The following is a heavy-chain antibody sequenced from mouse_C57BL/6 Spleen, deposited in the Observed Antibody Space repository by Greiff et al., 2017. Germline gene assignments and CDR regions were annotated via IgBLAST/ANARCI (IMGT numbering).Heavy chain of an antibody. CDR3: TRNDYDEDAMDY. CDR2: ISSGGDYN. D-gene: IGHD2-4*01. V-gene: IGHV5-9-1*02. CDR1: GFTFSSYA. Sequence: EVKLVESGEGLVKPGGSLKLSCAASGFTFSSYAMSWVRQTPEKRLEWVAYISSGGDYNYYADTVKGRFTISRANARNTRYLQISSLESEDTAMYYCTRNDYDEDAMDYWGQGTSVTVSS. J-gene: IGHJ4*01.